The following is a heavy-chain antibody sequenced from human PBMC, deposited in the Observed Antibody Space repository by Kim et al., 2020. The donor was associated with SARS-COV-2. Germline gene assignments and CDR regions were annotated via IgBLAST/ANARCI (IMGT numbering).Heavy chain of an antibody. Sequence: GGSLRLSCAASGFTFSSYSMNWVRQAPGKGLEWVSSISSSSSYIYYADSVKGRFTISRDNAKNSLYLQMNSLRAEDTAVYYCARDGPGPLGWELHYYYYGMDVWGQGTTVTVSS. J-gene: IGHJ6*02. CDR1: GFTFSSYS. CDR3: ARDGPGPLGWELHYYYYGMDV. D-gene: IGHD1-26*01. CDR2: ISSSSSYI. V-gene: IGHV3-21*01.